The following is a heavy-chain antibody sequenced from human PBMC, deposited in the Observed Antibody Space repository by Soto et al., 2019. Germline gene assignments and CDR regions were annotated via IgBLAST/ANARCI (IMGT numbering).Heavy chain of an antibody. CDR2: IYAGGNT. CDR3: ARVTTFYDILTSSYALNYFDY. CDR1: GFSVTSNY. V-gene: IGHV3-53*01. J-gene: IGHJ4*02. D-gene: IGHD3-9*01. Sequence: LRLSCAASGFSVTSNYMTWVRQAPGKGLECVSVIYAGGNTYYPDSVKGRFTISSDNSKNTLFLQMNNLRAGDTAVYYCARVTTFYDILTSSYALNYFDYWGQGTRVTVSS.